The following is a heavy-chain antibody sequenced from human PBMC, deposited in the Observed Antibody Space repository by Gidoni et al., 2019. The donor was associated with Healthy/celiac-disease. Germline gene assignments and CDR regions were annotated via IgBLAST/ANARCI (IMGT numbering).Heavy chain of an antibody. CDR2: LSYDGSNY. J-gene: IGHJ4*02. D-gene: IGHD6-19*01. Sequence: QVQLVESGGGGVQPGRARRLHWADPGLPFLSYGMHWVRQAPGKGLVWVAVLSYDGSNYSYADSVKGRFTLSRDNSKNTLYLQMHSLSADDTSVYYCAKVQAPWLPAYWCQGPLVTFSS. V-gene: IGHV3-30*18. CDR1: GLPFLSYG. CDR3: AKVQAPWLPAY.